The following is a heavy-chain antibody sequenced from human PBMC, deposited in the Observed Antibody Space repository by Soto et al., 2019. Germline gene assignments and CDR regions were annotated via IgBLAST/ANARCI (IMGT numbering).Heavy chain of an antibody. CDR2: IYYSGST. CDR1: GGSISSGGYY. V-gene: IGHV4-31*03. Sequence: NPSETLSLTCTVSGGSISSGGYYWSWIRQHPGKGLEWIGYIYYSGSTYYNPSLKSRVTISVDTSKNQFSLKLSSVTAADTAVYYCARARQFCSGGSCYPYYFDFWGQGTLVTVSS. CDR3: ARARQFCSGGSCYPYYFDF. J-gene: IGHJ4*02. D-gene: IGHD2-15*01.